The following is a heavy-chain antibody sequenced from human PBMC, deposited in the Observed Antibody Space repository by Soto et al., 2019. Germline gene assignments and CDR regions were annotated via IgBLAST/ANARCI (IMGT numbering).Heavy chain of an antibody. V-gene: IGHV4-61*01. CDR2: IYYSGST. CDR3: VRDTGGMDV. J-gene: IGHJ6*02. Sequence: QVQLQESGPGLVKPSETLSLTCTVSGGSVSSGSYYWSRIRQPPGKGLEWIGYIYYSGSTNYNPSLKSRVTTSVDTSKNQFSLKLSSVTAADTAVYYCVRDTGGMDVWGQGTTVTVSS. CDR1: GGSVSSGSYY.